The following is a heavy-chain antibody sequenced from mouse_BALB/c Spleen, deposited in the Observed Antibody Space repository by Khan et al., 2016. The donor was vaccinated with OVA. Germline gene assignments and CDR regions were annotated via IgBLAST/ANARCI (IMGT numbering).Heavy chain of an antibody. CDR3: ARDGSRYNYAMDY. J-gene: IGHJ4*01. CDR2: INYSGST. V-gene: IGHV3-2*02. Sequence: EVQLQESGPGLVNPSQSLSLTCTVTGYSITSDYAWNWIRQFPGNKLEWMGYINYSGSTNYNPALKSRISITRDTSKTQFFLQLNSVTTEDTATYYCARDGSRYNYAMDYWGQGTSVTVSS. CDR1: GYSITSDYA. D-gene: IGHD2-3*01.